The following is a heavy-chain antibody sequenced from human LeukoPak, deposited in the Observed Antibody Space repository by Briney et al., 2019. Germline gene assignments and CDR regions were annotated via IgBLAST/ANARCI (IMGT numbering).Heavy chain of an antibody. Sequence: PSETMSLTCVVYGGSFSGYYWSWIRQPPGKGLEWIGEINHSGSTNYNPSLKSRVTISVDTSKNQFSLKLSSVTAADTAVYYCARRPGGSCFFDYWGQGTLVTVSS. CDR1: GGSFSGYY. CDR2: INHSGST. CDR3: ARRPGGSCFFDY. V-gene: IGHV4-34*01. J-gene: IGHJ4*02. D-gene: IGHD2-15*01.